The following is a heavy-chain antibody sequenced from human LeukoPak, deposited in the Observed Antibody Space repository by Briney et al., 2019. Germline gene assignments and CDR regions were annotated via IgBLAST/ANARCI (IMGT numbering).Heavy chain of an antibody. CDR2: IKQDGSEK. V-gene: IGHV3-7*01. Sequence: GGSLRLSCAASGFTFSSYWMSWVRQAPGKGLEWVANIKQDGSEKYYVDSVKGRFTISRDNAKNSLYLQMNSLRAEDTAVCYCARPTFDSSGYLLDYWGQGTLVTVSS. CDR1: GFTFSSYW. J-gene: IGHJ4*02. D-gene: IGHD3-22*01. CDR3: ARPTFDSSGYLLDY.